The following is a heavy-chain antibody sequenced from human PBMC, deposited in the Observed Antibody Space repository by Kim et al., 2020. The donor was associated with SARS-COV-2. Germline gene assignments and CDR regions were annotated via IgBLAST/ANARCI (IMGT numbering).Heavy chain of an antibody. V-gene: IGHV6-1*01. D-gene: IGHD6-13*01. J-gene: IGHJ4*02. CDR2: YN. Sequence: YNNYAGSGKGRISINPDTTKNQFSLQLNSVTPEDTAVYYCAKSRGHYFDSWGQGTLVTVSS. CDR3: AKSRGHYFDS.